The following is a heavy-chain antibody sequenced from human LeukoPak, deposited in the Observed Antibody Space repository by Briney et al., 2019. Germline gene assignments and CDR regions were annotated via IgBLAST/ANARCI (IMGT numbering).Heavy chain of an antibody. V-gene: IGHV3-74*01. J-gene: IGHJ3*02. Sequence: GGSMRLSCAASGLAFSAYKMHWVRQAPRKGLVWVSRIHSDGSSTTSADSVKGRFTISSDNAENTLYLQMNSLRAEDTAVYFCARGNAHAFDIWGQGTMVTVSS. CDR3: ARGNAHAFDI. CDR1: GLAFSAYK. CDR2: IHSDGSST. D-gene: IGHD1-1*01.